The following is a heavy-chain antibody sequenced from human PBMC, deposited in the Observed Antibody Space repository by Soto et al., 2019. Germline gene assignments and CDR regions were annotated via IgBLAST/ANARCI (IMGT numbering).Heavy chain of an antibody. Sequence: GESLKISCKDSGNRFSIYWIGWVRQMPGKGLEWMGIINTGDSDTRYSPSFQGQVTLSVDKSISTAYLQWSSLKASDSAMYYCVRPDSTGYYANWGQGTLVTVSS. CDR1: GNRFSIYW. CDR3: VRPDSTGYYAN. CDR2: INTGDSDT. V-gene: IGHV5-51*01. D-gene: IGHD3-22*01. J-gene: IGHJ4*02.